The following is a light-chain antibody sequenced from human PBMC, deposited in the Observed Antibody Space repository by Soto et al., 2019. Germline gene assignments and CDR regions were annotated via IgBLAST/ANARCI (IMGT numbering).Light chain of an antibody. CDR2: KAS. V-gene: IGKV1-5*03. J-gene: IGKJ3*01. CDR1: QSVSSR. CDR3: QQHLSYPFT. Sequence: DIQMTQSPATLSASVGDRVTITCRASQSVSSRLAWYQQKPGKAPKLLIYKASSLESGLPSRFSGSESGTEFTLTISSLQPDDFATYYCQQHLSYPFTFGPGTKVDI.